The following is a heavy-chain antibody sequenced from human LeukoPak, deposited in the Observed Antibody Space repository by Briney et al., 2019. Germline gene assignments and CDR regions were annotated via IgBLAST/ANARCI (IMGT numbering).Heavy chain of an antibody. CDR3: ARGPLPDPDYYDSSGCPFDY. CDR2: MNPNSGNT. J-gene: IGHJ4*02. CDR1: GYTFTGHD. Sequence: GASVTVSCKASGYTFTGHDINWVRQAPGQGLEWMGWMNPNSGNTGYAQKFQGRVTMTRNTSISTAYMELSSLRSEDTAVYYCARGPLPDPDYYDSSGCPFDYWGQGTLVTVSS. V-gene: IGHV1-8*01. D-gene: IGHD3-22*01.